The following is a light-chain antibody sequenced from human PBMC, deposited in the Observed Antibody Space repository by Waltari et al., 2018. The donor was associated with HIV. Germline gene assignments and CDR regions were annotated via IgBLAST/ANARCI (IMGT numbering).Light chain of an antibody. CDR2: SSK. J-gene: IGLJ1*01. CDR1: SSNIERNT. CDR3: AAWDDSLDGYV. Sequence: QSVLTQPPSASGTPGQRVTISCSGSSSNIERNTVNWYQQFPGTTPKVVIYSSKQRPSGVPGRCCCAPYGTSASLAISGLQSEDEVHYYCAAWDDSLDGYVFGPGTEVTVL. V-gene: IGLV1-44*01.